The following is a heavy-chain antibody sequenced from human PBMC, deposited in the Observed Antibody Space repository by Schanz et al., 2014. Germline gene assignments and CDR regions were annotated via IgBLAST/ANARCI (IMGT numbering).Heavy chain of an antibody. D-gene: IGHD3-10*01. CDR1: GFTFSSYG. CDR2: ISSSGST. J-gene: IGHJ6*02. Sequence: EGQLLESGGGLVQPGGSLRLSCAASGFTFSSYGMSWVCQAPGKGLEWVSGISSSGSTYYADSVRGRFTISRDNAKNTQYLQMSGLRAEDTAVYYCARRGVDGLDVWGQGTTVTVSS. V-gene: IGHV3-23*01. CDR3: ARRGVDGLDV.